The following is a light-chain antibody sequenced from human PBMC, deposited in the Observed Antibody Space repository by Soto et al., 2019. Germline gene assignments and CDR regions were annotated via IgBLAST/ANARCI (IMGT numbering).Light chain of an antibody. CDR1: SSNIGTNA. CDR3: VAWDDSLNGYV. J-gene: IGLJ1*01. CDR2: NNN. V-gene: IGLV1-44*01. Sequence: QSVLAQPPSASGTPGRRVTISCSGGSSNIGTNAVNWYQQLPGTAPKLLIYNNNQRPSGVPDRFSGSKSGTSASLAISGLQSEDEADYYCVAWDDSLNGYVFGTGTKVTVL.